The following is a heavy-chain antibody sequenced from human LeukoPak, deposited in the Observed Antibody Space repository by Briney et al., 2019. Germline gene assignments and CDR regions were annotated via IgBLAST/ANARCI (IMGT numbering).Heavy chain of an antibody. V-gene: IGHV3-23*01. CDR1: GFTFSSYA. D-gene: IGHD3-22*01. CDR3: AKGDDSSGYIFDY. CDR2: IRGSGGST. J-gene: IGHJ4*02. Sequence: GGSLRLSCAASGFTFSSYAMSWVRQAPGKGLEWVSAIRGSGGSTYYADSVKGRFTISRDNSKNTLYLQMNSLRAEDTAVYYCAKGDDSSGYIFDYWGQGTLVTVSS.